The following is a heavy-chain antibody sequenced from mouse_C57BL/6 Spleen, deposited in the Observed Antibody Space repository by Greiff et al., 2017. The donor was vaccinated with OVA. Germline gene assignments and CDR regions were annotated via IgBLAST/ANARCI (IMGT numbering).Heavy chain of an antibody. CDR2: IYPRDGST. CDR3: ARNDHDGSSYDWYFDV. Sequence: QVQLQQSDAELVKPGASVKISCKVSGYTFTDHTIHWMKQRPEQGLEWIGYIYPRDGSTKYNEKFKGKAALTADKSSSTAYMQLNSLTSEDSAVYFCARNDHDGSSYDWYFDVWGTGTTVTVSS. J-gene: IGHJ1*03. D-gene: IGHD1-1*01. CDR1: GYTFTDHT. V-gene: IGHV1-78*01.